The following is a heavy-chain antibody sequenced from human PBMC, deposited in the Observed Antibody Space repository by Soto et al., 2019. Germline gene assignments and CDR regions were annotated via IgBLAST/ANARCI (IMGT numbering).Heavy chain of an antibody. J-gene: IGHJ5*02. CDR1: GYRFTNYW. CDR2: FYPGDSDN. CDR3: ARRHTGSYFDVYSWFDP. Sequence: GESLKISCKGSGYRFTNYWIGWVRQMPGKGLEWMGIFYPGDSDNRYSPSFQGQVTMSADTSTSTAYLQWNSLKASDTAMYYCARRHTGSYFDVYSWFDPWGQGTQVTVSS. D-gene: IGHD1-26*01. V-gene: IGHV5-51*01.